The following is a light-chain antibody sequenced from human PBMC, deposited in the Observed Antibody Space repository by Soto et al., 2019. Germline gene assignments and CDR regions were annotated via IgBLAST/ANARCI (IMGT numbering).Light chain of an antibody. CDR1: QSISTY. CDR3: QKYYSNPPLFT. CDR2: DTS. Sequence: EVVLTQSPATLSLSPGDRATLSCKASQSISTYLAWYQQKPGQAPRLLIYDTSSRATGVPARFSGSGSGTDFALTISSLQAEDVAVYYCQKYYSNPPLFTFGPGTKVDIK. J-gene: IGKJ3*01. V-gene: IGKV3-11*01.